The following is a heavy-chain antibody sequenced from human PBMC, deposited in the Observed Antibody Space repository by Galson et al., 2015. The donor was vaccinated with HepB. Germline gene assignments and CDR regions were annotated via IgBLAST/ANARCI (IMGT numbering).Heavy chain of an antibody. V-gene: IGHV4-34*01. CDR2: INHGGRT. J-gene: IGHJ4*02. Sequence: ETLSLTCAVYGGSFSGYYWTWIRQPPGKGLEWIGEINHGGRTNYNPSLKSRVTISVDTSKDQFSLKLSSVSAADTAVYYCARGPPTIYDGYSGYYYFDCWGQGTLVTVSP. CDR1: GGSFSGYY. D-gene: IGHD3-22*01. CDR3: ARGPPTIYDGYSGYYYFDC.